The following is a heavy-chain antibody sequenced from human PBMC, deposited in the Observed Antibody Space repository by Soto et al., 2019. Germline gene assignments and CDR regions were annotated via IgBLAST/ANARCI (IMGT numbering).Heavy chain of an antibody. Sequence: PSETLSLTRTVSGGSISGYYWRWVRQPAGKGLEWVGRIYSDGTTNYSPSLKSRVTMSLDTCKGQFSLHLNSLTAADTAVYSCSRVGCSNSKCYTRGMDVWGQGTTVTVS. V-gene: IGHV4-4*07. CDR1: GGSISGYY. J-gene: IGHJ6*02. CDR3: SRVGCSNSKCYTRGMDV. CDR2: IYSDGTT. D-gene: IGHD2-2*01.